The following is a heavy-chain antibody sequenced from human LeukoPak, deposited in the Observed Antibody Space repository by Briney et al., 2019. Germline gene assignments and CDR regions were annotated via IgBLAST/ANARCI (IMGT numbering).Heavy chain of an antibody. CDR2: ISAYNGNT. D-gene: IGHD6-19*01. Sequence: GASVKVSCKASGYTFTSYGISWVRQAPGQGLEWMGWISAYNGNTNYAQKLQGRVTMTTDTSTSTAYMELRSLRSDDTAVYYCARDSRGGAAVAGRVDYWGQGTLVTVS. V-gene: IGHV1-18*01. CDR3: ARDSRGGAAVAGRVDY. J-gene: IGHJ4*02. CDR1: GYTFTSYG.